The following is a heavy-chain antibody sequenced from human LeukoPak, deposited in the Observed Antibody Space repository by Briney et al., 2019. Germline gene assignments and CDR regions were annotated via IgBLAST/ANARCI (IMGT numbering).Heavy chain of an antibody. CDR1: GFTFDDYG. CDR2: IKWNGGST. J-gene: IGHJ4*02. D-gene: IGHD3-10*01. CDR3: VKDSRRVPYGSGSYWD. V-gene: IGHV3-20*04. Sequence: PGGSLRLSCAASGFTFDDYGMSWVRQAPGKGLEWVSGIKWNGGSTSYADSVKGRFTISRDNAKNSLYLQMNSLRAEDTALYYCVKDSRRVPYGSGSYWDWGQGTLVTVSS.